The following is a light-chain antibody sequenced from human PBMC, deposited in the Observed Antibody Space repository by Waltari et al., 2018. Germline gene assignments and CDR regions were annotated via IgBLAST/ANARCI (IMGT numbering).Light chain of an antibody. CDR2: EVS. V-gene: IGLV2-14*01. CDR1: SSDVGVYNY. J-gene: IGLJ3*02. Sequence: QSALTQPASVSGSPGQPITIPCPGTSSDVGVYNYVPWYQQHPGKAPKLMIYEVSNRPSGVSNRFSGSKSGNTASLTISGLQAEDEADYYCSSYTSSSTWVFGGGTKLTVL. CDR3: SSYTSSSTWV.